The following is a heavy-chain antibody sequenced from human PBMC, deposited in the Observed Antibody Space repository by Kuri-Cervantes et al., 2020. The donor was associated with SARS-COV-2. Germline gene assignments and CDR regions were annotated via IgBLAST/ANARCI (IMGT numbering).Heavy chain of an antibody. V-gene: IGHV4-59*12. J-gene: IGHJ4*02. Sequence: ESLKISCTVSGGSISSYYWSWIRQPPGKGLEWIGYIYYSGSTNYNPSLKSRVTISVDTSKNQFSLKLSSVTAADTAVYYCARGARDYGGNSELDYWGQGTLVTVSS. D-gene: IGHD4-23*01. CDR3: ARGARDYGGNSELDY. CDR2: IYYSGST. CDR1: GGSISSYY.